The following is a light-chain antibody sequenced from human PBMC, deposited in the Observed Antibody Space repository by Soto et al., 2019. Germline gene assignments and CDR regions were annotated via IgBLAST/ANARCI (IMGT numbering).Light chain of an antibody. CDR2: WGS. J-gene: IGKJ3*01. CDR1: QSVLYSSNNKNY. Sequence: DIVMTQSPDSLAVSLGERATINCKSSQSVLYSSNNKNYLAWYQQKPGQPPKLLIYWGSTRESGVPDRFSGSGSGTDFTLTISSLQAEDVAVYYCQQYYSPLLTFGPGTKVDIK. V-gene: IGKV4-1*01. CDR3: QQYYSPLLT.